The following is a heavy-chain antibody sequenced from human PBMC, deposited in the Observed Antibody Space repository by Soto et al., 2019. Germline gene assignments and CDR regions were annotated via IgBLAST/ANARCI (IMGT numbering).Heavy chain of an antibody. D-gene: IGHD1-26*01. Sequence: SETLSLTCAVYGGSFSGYYWSWIRQPPGKGLEWMGKINHSGSTNYNPSLKSRVTISVDTSKNQFSLRLGSVTAADTAVYYCARGHYRSKLYYFDYWGQGTLVTVSS. J-gene: IGHJ4*02. CDR2: INHSGST. V-gene: IGHV4-34*01. CDR1: GGSFSGYY. CDR3: ARGHYRSKLYYFDY.